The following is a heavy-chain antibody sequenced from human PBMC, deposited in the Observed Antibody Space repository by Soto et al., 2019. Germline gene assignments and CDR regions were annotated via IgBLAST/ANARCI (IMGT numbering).Heavy chain of an antibody. D-gene: IGHD2-2*01. Sequence: EVQLLESGGGLVQPGGSLRLSCAASGFTFSSYAMSWVRQAPGKGLEWVSAISGSGGSTYYADSVKGRFTISRDNSKNTLYLQMNSLRAEDTAVYYCAKSSRGSSTIANYYYGMDVWGQGTTVTVSS. CDR3: AKSSRGSSTIANYYYGMDV. CDR1: GFTFSSYA. CDR2: ISGSGGST. V-gene: IGHV3-23*01. J-gene: IGHJ6*02.